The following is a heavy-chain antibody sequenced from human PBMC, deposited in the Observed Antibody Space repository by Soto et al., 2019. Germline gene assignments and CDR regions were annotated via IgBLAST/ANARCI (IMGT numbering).Heavy chain of an antibody. CDR3: ARVWSGGVY. D-gene: IGHD3-3*01. V-gene: IGHV3-7*05. Sequence: EVQLVESGGGLVQPGGSLRLSCVASGFNFRSYWMSWVRQAPGKGLEWVANIKQDGNEKDYVDSVKGRFTISRDNAKSTLYLQMNSLRVEDTAVYFCARVWSGGVYWGQGTLVTVSS. J-gene: IGHJ4*02. CDR1: GFNFRSYW. CDR2: IKQDGNEK.